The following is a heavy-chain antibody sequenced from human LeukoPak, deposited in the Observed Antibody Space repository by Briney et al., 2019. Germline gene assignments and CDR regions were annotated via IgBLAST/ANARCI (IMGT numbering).Heavy chain of an antibody. J-gene: IGHJ4*02. CDR3: ARNYGDYIAYYFDY. D-gene: IGHD4-17*01. V-gene: IGHV3-48*03. CDR1: GFTFSSYE. CDR2: ISSSGSTI. Sequence: GGSLRLSCAASGFTFSSYEMNWFRQAPGKGLEWVSYISSSGSTIYYADSVKGRFTISRDNAKNSLYLQMNSLRAEDTAVYYCARNYGDYIAYYFDYWGQGTLVTVSS.